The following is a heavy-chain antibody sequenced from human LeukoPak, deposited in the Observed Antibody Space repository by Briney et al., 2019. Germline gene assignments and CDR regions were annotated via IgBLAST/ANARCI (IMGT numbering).Heavy chain of an antibody. D-gene: IGHD2-21*02. CDR3: ARGVWYSAGNWFDP. CDR1: GGSISSYY. V-gene: IGHV4-59*12. J-gene: IGHJ5*02. Sequence: PSETLSLTCTVSGGSISSYYWSWIRQPPGKGLEWIGYIYYSGSTNYNPSLKSPVTISVDTSKNQFSLKLNSVTAADTAVYYCARGVWYSAGNWFDPWGQGTPVTVSS. CDR2: IYYSGST.